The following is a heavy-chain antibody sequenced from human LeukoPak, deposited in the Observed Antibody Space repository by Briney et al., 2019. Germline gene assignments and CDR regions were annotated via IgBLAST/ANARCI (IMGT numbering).Heavy chain of an antibody. Sequence: GSLRLSCAASGFTFSTYSMNWVRQAPGKGLEWVSSISSSSSYIYYADSVKGRFTISRDNAKNSLYLQMNSLRAEDTAVYYCARGIYYDSSGYLGPDWFDLWGQGTLVTVSS. V-gene: IGHV3-21*01. CDR1: GFTFSTYS. CDR2: ISSSSSYI. D-gene: IGHD3-22*01. J-gene: IGHJ5*02. CDR3: ARGIYYDSSGYLGPDWFDL.